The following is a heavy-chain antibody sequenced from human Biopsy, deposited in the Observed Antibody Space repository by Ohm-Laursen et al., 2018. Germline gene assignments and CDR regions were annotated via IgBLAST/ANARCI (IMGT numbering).Heavy chain of an antibody. CDR1: GFSFSDNY. Sequence: SLRLSCAASGFSFSDNYMGWVRQAPGKGLEWVAAIWYDGSNKNYADSVKGRFTISRDNSKNTLYLQMNSLRGEDTAVYYCAKCMTGGSNYYFHHCGQGTLLTVSS. J-gene: IGHJ4*02. D-gene: IGHD2-8*01. V-gene: IGHV3-33*06. CDR2: IWYDGSNK. CDR3: AKCMTGGSNYYFHH.